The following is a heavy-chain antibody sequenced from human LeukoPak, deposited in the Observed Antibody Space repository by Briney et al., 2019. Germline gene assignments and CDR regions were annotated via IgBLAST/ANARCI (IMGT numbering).Heavy chain of an antibody. D-gene: IGHD1-26*01. V-gene: IGHV4-34*01. CDR3: ARGGRRDSGSPTDY. CDR1: GGSFSGYY. J-gene: IGHJ4*02. CDR2: INHSGST. Sequence: SETLSLTCAVYGGSFSGYYWSWIRQPPGKGLEWIGEINHSGSTNYNPSLKSRVTISVDTSKNQFSLKLSSVPAADTAVYYCARGGRRDSGSPTDYWGQGTLVTVSS.